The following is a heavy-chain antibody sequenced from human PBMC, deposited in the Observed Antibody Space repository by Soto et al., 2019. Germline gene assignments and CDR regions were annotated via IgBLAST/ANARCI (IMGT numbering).Heavy chain of an antibody. Sequence: ESLKISCKGSGYSFTTYWIGWVRQMPGKGLEWMGIIYPGDSDTRYSPSFQGQVTISADRSINTAYLQWSSLKASDTAMFYCAKTRTGDRDGFDFWGQGTMVTVSS. J-gene: IGHJ3*01. V-gene: IGHV5-51*01. CDR2: IYPGDSDT. D-gene: IGHD1-26*01. CDR3: AKTRTGDRDGFDF. CDR1: GYSFTTYW.